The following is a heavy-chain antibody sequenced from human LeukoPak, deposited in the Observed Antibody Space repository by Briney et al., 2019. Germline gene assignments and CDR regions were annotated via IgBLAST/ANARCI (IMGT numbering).Heavy chain of an antibody. J-gene: IGHJ4*02. V-gene: IGHV3-23*01. CDR1: GFTFSSYA. D-gene: IGHD5-12*01. CDR3: ARGYSGYFYY. Sequence: PGGSLRLSCAASGFTFSSYAMSWVRQAPGKGLEWVSVIFSGGSTYYADSVKGRFTISRDNAKNTLYLQMNSLRAEDTAVYYCARGYSGYFYYWGQGTLVTVSS. CDR2: IFSGGST.